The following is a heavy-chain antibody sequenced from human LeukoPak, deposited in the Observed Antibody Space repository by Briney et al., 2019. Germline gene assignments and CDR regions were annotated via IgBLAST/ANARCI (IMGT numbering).Heavy chain of an antibody. V-gene: IGHV3-20*04. Sequence: AGGSLRLSCAASGFTFDDYGMSWVRQAPGKGLEWVSGINWNGGSTGYADSVKGRFTISRDNAKNSLYLQMNSLRAVDTALYYCARALEGAYYYMDVWGKGTTVTVSS. CDR3: ARALEGAYYYMDV. J-gene: IGHJ6*03. D-gene: IGHD3-16*01. CDR1: GFTFDDYG. CDR2: INWNGGST.